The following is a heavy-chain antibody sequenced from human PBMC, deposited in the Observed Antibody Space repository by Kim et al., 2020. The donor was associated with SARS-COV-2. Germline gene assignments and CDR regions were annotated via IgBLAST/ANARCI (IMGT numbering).Heavy chain of an antibody. CDR2: IWYDGSNK. V-gene: IGHV3-33*06. D-gene: IGHD6-13*01. CDR1: GFTFSSYG. J-gene: IGHJ5*02. CDR3: AKEQQLVGAPSNWFDP. Sequence: GGSLRLSCAASGFTFSSYGMHWVRQAPGKGLEWVAVIWYDGSNKYYADSVKGRFTISRDNSKNTLYLQMNSLRAEDTAVYYCAKEQQLVGAPSNWFDPWGQGTLVTVSS.